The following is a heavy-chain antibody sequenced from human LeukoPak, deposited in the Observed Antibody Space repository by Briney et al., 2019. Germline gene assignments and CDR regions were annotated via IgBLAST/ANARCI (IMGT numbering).Heavy chain of an antibody. D-gene: IGHD1-26*01. CDR2: INPSGGST. CDR3: ARSEVGTMYLGDAFDI. CDR1: GYTFTSYY. Sequence: ASVKVFCKASGYTFTSYYMHWVRQAPGQGLEWMGIINPSGGSTSYAQKFQGRVTMTRDTSTSTVYMELYSLRSEDTAVYYCARSEVGTMYLGDAFDIWGQGTMVTVSS. J-gene: IGHJ3*02. V-gene: IGHV1-46*01.